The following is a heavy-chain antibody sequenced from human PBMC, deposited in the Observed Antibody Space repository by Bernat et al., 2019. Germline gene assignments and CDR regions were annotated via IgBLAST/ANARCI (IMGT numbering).Heavy chain of an antibody. V-gene: IGHV4-30-4*01. CDR1: GGSISSGDYY. CDR3: ARWGGPRFDP. CDR2: IYYSGST. Sequence: QLQLQESGPGLVKPSETLSLSCTVSGGSISSGDYYWSWIRQPPGKGLEWIAYIYYSGSTYYNPSLKSRVTISVDTSKNQFTLKLGSVTAADTAVYYCARWGGPRFDPWGQGILVTVSS. J-gene: IGHJ5*02. D-gene: IGHD3-10*01.